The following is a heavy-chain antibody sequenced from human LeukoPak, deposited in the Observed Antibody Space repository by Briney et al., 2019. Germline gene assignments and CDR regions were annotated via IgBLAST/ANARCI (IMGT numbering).Heavy chain of an antibody. J-gene: IGHJ4*02. CDR1: GGSFSGYY. CDR3: ARAFNLLSPFDY. CDR2: TNHSGST. Sequence: PSETLSLTCAVYGGSFSGYYWSWIRQPPGKGLEWIGETNHSGSTNYNPSFKSRVTISVDTSKNQFSLKLSSVTAADTAVYYCARAFNLLSPFDYWGQGTLVTVSS. V-gene: IGHV4-34*01. D-gene: IGHD3-10*01.